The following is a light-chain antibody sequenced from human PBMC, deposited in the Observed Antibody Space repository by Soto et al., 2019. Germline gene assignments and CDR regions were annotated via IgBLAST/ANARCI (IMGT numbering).Light chain of an antibody. V-gene: IGLV4-69*01. CDR2: LNSDGSH. Sequence: QLVLTQSPSASASLGASVKLTCTLSSGHSSYAIAWHQQQPEKGPRYLMKLNSDGSHTKGDGIPDRFSGSSFGAERYLTISSLQSEDEADYYCQTWDTGTWVFGGGTKLTVL. CDR3: QTWDTGTWV. CDR1: SGHSSYA. J-gene: IGLJ3*02.